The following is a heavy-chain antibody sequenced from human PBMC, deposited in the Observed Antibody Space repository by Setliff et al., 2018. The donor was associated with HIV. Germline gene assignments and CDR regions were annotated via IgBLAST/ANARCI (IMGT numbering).Heavy chain of an antibody. J-gene: IGHJ4*02. CDR2: INPKSGVT. CDR3: ARDLIRITPHGDLPF. D-gene: IGHD2-15*01. Sequence: VASVKVSCKASGYTFTDYYMHWVRQAPGHGLEWVGRINPKSGVTSYAQNFRARVSMTRDTSSTTAYMELSTLRSDDTALYYCARDLIRITPHGDLPFWGQGTLVTVSS. V-gene: IGHV1-2*06. CDR1: GYTFTDYY.